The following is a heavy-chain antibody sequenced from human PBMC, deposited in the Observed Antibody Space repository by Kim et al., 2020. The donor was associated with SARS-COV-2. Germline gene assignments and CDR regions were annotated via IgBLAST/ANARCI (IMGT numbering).Heavy chain of an antibody. Sequence: ASVKVSCKASGYTFTSYAMHWVRQAPGQRLEWMGWINAGNGNTKYSQKFQGRVTITRDTSASTAYMELSSLRSEDTAVYYCATSMVRGVPKGGPFDYWGQGTLVTVSS. CDR1: GYTFTSYA. CDR2: INAGNGNT. V-gene: IGHV1-3*01. D-gene: IGHD3-10*01. CDR3: ATSMVRGVPKGGPFDY. J-gene: IGHJ4*02.